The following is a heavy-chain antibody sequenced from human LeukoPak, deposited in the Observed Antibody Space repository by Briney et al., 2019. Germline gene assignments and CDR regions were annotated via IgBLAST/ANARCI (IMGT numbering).Heavy chain of an antibody. Sequence: GGSLRLSCTTSGFTFDDYAMHWVRQAPGKGLEWVSSISSRSSYIYYADSVKGRFSISRDNAKNSLYLQMNSLRAEDTAVYYCVRDFRFLEDYWGQGTLVTVSS. D-gene: IGHD3-3*01. CDR2: ISSRSSYI. V-gene: IGHV3-21*01. CDR1: GFTFDDYA. CDR3: VRDFRFLEDY. J-gene: IGHJ4*02.